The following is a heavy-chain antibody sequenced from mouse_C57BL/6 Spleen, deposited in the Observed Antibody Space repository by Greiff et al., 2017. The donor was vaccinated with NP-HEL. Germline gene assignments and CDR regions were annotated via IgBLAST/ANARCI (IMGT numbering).Heavy chain of an antibody. V-gene: IGHV6-6*01. CDR3: TYGYSYYYAMDY. Sequence: EVKVEESGGGLVQPGGSMKLSCAASGFTFSDAWMDWVRQSPEKGLEWVAEIRNKANNHATYYAESVKGRFTISRDDSKSSVYLQMNSLRAEDTGIYYCTYGYSYYYAMDYWGQGTSVTVSS. J-gene: IGHJ4*01. CDR1: GFTFSDAW. D-gene: IGHD2-2*01. CDR2: IRNKANNHAT.